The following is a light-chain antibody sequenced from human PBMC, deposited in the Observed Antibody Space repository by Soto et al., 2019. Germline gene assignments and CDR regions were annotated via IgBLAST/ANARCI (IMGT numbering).Light chain of an antibody. J-gene: IGLJ1*01. CDR3: CSYAGSSTFV. CDR1: SSDVGSYNL. Sequence: ALTQPASVSGSPGQSMTISCTGTSSDVGSYNLVSWYQQHPGKAPKLMIYEGSKRPSGVSNRFSGSKSGNTASLTISGLQAEDEADYYCCSYAGSSTFVFGTGTKSPA. V-gene: IGLV2-23*03. CDR2: EGS.